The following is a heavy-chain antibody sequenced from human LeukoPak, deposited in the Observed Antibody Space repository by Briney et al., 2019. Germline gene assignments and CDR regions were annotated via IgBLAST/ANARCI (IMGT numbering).Heavy chain of an antibody. V-gene: IGHV1-2*02. J-gene: IGHJ4*02. CDR1: GYTFTGYY. D-gene: IGHD4-17*01. CDR3: ARVTHDYGDSVDY. CDR2: INPNSGGT. Sequence: ASVKVSCKASGYTFTGYYIHWVRQAPGQGLEWMGWINPNSGGTNYAQKFQGRVTMTRDTSISTAYMELSRLRSDDTAVYYCARVTHDYGDSVDYWGQGTLVTVSS.